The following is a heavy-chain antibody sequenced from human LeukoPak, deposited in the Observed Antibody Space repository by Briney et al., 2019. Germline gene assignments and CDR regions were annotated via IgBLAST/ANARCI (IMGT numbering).Heavy chain of an antibody. CDR3: ARGRRPIAAAGTGNWFDP. D-gene: IGHD6-13*01. V-gene: IGHV1-2*02. CDR1: GYTFTGYY. J-gene: IGHJ5*02. CDR2: INPNSGGT. Sequence: ASVKVSCKASGYTFTGYYMHWVRQAPGQGLEWRGWINPNSGGTNYAQKFQGRVTMTRDTSISTAYMELSRLRSDDTAVYYCARGRRPIAAAGTGNWFDPWGQGTLVTVSS.